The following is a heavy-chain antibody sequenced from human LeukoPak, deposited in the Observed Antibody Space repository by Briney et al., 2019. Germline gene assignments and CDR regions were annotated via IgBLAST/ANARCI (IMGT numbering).Heavy chain of an antibody. Sequence: SETLSLTCSVSGGSISSYYWTWIRQPPGKGLEWIGYIYYSGSSNYNPSLKSRVTISVDTSKNQFSLKLSSVTAADTAVYYCARDAYGDYYFDYWGQGTLVTVSS. J-gene: IGHJ4*02. CDR2: IYYSGSS. CDR3: ARDAYGDYYFDY. CDR1: GGSISSYY. D-gene: IGHD4-17*01. V-gene: IGHV4-59*01.